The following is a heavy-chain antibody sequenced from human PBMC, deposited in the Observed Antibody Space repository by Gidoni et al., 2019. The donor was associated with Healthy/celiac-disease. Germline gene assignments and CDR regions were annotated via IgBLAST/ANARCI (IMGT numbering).Heavy chain of an antibody. CDR2: INHSGST. CDR1: GGSFSGYY. Sequence: QVQLQQWGAGLLKPSETLSLTCAVYGGSFSGYYWSWIRQPPGKGLEWIGEINHSGSTNYNPSLKSRVTISVDTSKNQFSLKLSSVTAADTAVYYCAIGFPRTVVTQGSGYFDLWGRGTLVTVSS. D-gene: IGHD2-15*01. J-gene: IGHJ2*01. CDR3: AIGFPRTVVTQGSGYFDL. V-gene: IGHV4-34*01.